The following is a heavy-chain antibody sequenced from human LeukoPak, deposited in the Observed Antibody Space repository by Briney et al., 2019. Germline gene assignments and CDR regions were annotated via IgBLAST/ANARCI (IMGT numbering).Heavy chain of an antibody. CDR1: GYTFTDYY. J-gene: IGHJ6*03. CDR2: IQPNTDDT. Sequence: ASVKVSCKASGYTFTDYYLHWVRQAPGQGLEWMGWIQPNTDDTKFAQKFQGRVTMTRDTSISTAYMELSRLRSDDTAVYYCARRRNYYYYYMDVWGKGTTVTVSS. CDR3: ARRRNYYYYYMDV. V-gene: IGHV1-2*02.